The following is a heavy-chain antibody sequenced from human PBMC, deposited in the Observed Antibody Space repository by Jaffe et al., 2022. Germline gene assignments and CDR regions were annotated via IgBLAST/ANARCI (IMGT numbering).Heavy chain of an antibody. CDR2: ISYDGSNK. Sequence: QVQLVESGGGVVQPGRSLRLSCAASGFTFSSYGMHWVRQAPGKGLEWVAVISYDGSNKYYADSVKGRFTISRDNSKNTLYLQMNSLRAEDTAVYYCAKDHLGFRDEDVTTANAGFDYWGQGTLVTVSS. V-gene: IGHV3-30*18. J-gene: IGHJ4*02. CDR3: AKDHLGFRDEDVTTANAGFDY. D-gene: IGHD4-17*01. CDR1: GFTFSSYG.